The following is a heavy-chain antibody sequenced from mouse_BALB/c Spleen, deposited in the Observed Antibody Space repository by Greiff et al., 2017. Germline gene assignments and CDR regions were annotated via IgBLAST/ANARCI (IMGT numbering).Heavy chain of an antibody. CDR1: GFTFSSYA. J-gene: IGHJ4*01. CDR2: ISSGGSYT. Sequence: EVQLVESGGGLVKPGGSLKLSCAASGFTFSSYAMSWVRQTPEKRLEWVATISSGGSYTYYPDSVKGRFTISRDNAKNTLYLQMSSLRSEDTAMYYCARHEDLYYDYEGAMDYWGQGTSVTVSS. CDR3: ARHEDLYYDYEGAMDY. V-gene: IGHV5-9-3*01. D-gene: IGHD2-4*01.